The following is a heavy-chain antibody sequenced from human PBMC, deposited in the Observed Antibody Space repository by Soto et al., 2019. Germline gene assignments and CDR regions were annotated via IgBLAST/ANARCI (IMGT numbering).Heavy chain of an antibody. CDR3: ARHHYCDSIGYSFDY. Sequence: ASVKVSCKASGYTFTSYAMHWVRQAPGQRLEWMGWINAGNGNTKYSQKFQGRVTITRDTSASTAYMELSSLRSEDTAEYYCARHHYCDSIGYSFDYWGQGTLVTVSS. CDR2: INAGNGNT. V-gene: IGHV1-3*01. J-gene: IGHJ4*02. D-gene: IGHD3-22*01. CDR1: GYTFTSYA.